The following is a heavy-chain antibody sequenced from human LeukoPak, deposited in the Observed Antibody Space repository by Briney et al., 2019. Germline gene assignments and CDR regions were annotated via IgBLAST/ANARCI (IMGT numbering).Heavy chain of an antibody. CDR3: VRAFGNSSGWDVNYLDY. CDR1: GASISSYY. Sequence: SETLSLTCTVSGASISSYYWSWIRQPPGKGLEWIGYIHYSAGTKNNPSLKSRVTISVDPSKNQFSLRLTSVTAADTAVYYCVRAFGNSSGWDVNYLDYWGQGILVTVSS. J-gene: IGHJ4*02. V-gene: IGHV4-59*08. D-gene: IGHD6-19*01. CDR2: IHYSAGT.